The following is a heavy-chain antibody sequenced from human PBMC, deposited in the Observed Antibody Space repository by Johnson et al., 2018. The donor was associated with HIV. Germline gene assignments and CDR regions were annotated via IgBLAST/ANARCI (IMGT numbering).Heavy chain of an antibody. CDR1: GFTFSSYA. CDR2: ISYDGSNT. V-gene: IGHV3-30*04. D-gene: IGHD2-2*02. CDR3: ATRDPTYRPGVFDI. J-gene: IGHJ3*02. Sequence: QEQLVESGGGVVQPGRSLRLSCAASGFTFSSYAMHWVRQAPGKGLEWVAVISYDGSNTYYADSVKGRFTISRDNSKNTLYLQMNSLRAEDMAVYYCATRDPTYRPGVFDIWGQGTMVTVSS.